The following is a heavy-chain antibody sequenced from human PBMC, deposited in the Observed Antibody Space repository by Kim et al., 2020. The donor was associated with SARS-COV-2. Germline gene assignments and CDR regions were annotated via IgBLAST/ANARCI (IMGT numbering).Heavy chain of an antibody. V-gene: IGHV3-23*01. J-gene: IGHJ4*02. CDR2: ISGSGTTT. Sequence: GGSLRLSCVASGFTFSDYGMNWVRQAPGKGLEWVSGISGSGTTTDYADSVKGRFTVSRDNSKNTLYLQMNSLRAEDTAIYYCAKRYCSNGVCYTNFWGQGTLVTVSS. CDR3: AKRYCSNGVCYTNF. CDR1: GFTFSDYG. D-gene: IGHD2-8*01.